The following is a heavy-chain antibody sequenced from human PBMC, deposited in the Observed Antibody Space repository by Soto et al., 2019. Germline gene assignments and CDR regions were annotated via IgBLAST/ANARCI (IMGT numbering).Heavy chain of an antibody. Sequence: QVQLVQSGAEVKKPGSSVKVSCKASGGTFSSYAISWVRQAPGQGLEWMGGIIPIFGTANYAQKFQGRVTITANKSTSTAYMELSSLRSEDTAVYCGARGGEWELPGGGFDYWGQGTLVTVSS. V-gene: IGHV1-69*06. CDR3: ARGGEWELPGGGFDY. CDR1: GGTFSSYA. D-gene: IGHD1-26*01. CDR2: IIPIFGTA. J-gene: IGHJ4*02.